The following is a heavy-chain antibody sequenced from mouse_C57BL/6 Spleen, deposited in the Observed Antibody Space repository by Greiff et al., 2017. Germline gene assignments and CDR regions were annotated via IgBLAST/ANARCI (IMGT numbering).Heavy chain of an antibody. J-gene: IGHJ3*01. CDR3: AREGPHGSSAWFAY. D-gene: IGHD1-1*01. CDR2: IHPNSGST. CDR1: GYTFTSYW. Sequence: VQLQQPGAELVKPGASVKLSCKASGYTFTSYWMHWVKQRPGQGLEWIGMIHPNSGSTNYNEKFKSKATLTVDKSSSTAYMQLSSLTSEDSAVXYCAREGPHGSSAWFAYWGQGTLVTVSA. V-gene: IGHV1-64*01.